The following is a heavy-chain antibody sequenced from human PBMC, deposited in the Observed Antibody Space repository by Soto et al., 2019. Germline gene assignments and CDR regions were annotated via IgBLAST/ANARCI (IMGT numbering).Heavy chain of an antibody. D-gene: IGHD6-19*01. V-gene: IGHV1-8*01. J-gene: IGHJ4*02. CDR2: MNPNRGNT. Sequence: ASVKVSCKASGYSFTSYDINWVRQATGQGLEWMGWMNPNRGNTGYAQKFQGRVTMTRNTSISTAYMELSSPRSEGTAVYYCARSFGGSSGWSDYWGQGTLVTVSS. CDR3: ARSFGGSSGWSDY. CDR1: GYSFTSYD.